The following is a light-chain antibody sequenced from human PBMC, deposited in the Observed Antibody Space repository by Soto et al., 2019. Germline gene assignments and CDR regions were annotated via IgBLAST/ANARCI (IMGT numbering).Light chain of an antibody. J-gene: IGKJ1*01. CDR2: KAS. CDR1: RAISTW. V-gene: IGKV1-5*03. Sequence: DIQMTQSPPTLSASVGDRVTITCRASRAISTWLAWYQQKPGKVPKLLIHKASSLESGVPSRFSGSGSGTEFTLTISSLQPDDFATYYCQQYNSYWTFGQGTKVEIK. CDR3: QQYNSYWT.